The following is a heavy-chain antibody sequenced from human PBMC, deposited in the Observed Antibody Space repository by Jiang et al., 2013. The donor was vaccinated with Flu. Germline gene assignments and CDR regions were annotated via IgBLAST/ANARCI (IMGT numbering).Heavy chain of an antibody. V-gene: IGHV5-51*01. J-gene: IGHJ3*02. CDR2: IYPGDSDT. D-gene: IGHD3-10*01. CDR3: ASTWGLWFGEFIDAFDI. Sequence: IIYPGDSDTRYSPSFQGQVTISADKSISTAYLQWSSLKASDTAMYYCASTWGLWFGEFIDAFDIWGQGTMVTVSS.